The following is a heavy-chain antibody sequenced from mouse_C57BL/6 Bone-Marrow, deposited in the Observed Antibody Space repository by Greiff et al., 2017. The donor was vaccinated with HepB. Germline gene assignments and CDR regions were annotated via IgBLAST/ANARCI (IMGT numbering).Heavy chain of an antibody. CDR2: IYPGSGST. Sequence: QVQLQQPGAELVKPGASVKMSCKASGYTFTSYWITWVKQRPGQGLEWIGDIYPGSGSTNYNEKFKSKATLTVDTSSSTAYMQLISLTSEDSAVYYCAIGDYYGSNNAMDYWGQGTSVTVSS. V-gene: IGHV1-55*01. CDR3: AIGDYYGSNNAMDY. J-gene: IGHJ4*01. CDR1: GYTFTSYW. D-gene: IGHD1-1*01.